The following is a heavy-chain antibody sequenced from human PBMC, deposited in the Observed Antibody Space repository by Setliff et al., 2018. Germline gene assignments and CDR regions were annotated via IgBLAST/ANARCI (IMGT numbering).Heavy chain of an antibody. CDR2: IYQSGNT. J-gene: IGHJ4*02. V-gene: IGHV4-38-2*01. D-gene: IGHD3-3*01. CDR3: RFWSSYYKNDY. CDR1: GYSIRSGYY. Sequence: SETLSLTCGVSGYSIRSGYYWGWVRQPPGKGLQWIGKIYQSGNTNYNPSLNSRVSVSVDTPTNQFSLKVFSVTAADTAVYYCRFWSSYYKNDYWAQGTLVTVSS.